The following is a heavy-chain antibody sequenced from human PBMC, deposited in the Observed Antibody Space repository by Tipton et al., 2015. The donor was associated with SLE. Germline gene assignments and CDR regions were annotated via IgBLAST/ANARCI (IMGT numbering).Heavy chain of an antibody. CDR2: IKQDGSEK. V-gene: IGHV3-7*01. J-gene: IGHJ5*02. CDR1: GGSITTYY. CDR3: ARSPPPDYGGGNWFDP. D-gene: IGHD4-23*01. Sequence: LSLTCTVSGGSITTYYWSWIRQPPGKGLEWVANIKQDGSEKYYVDSVKGRFTISRDNAKNSLYLQMNSLRAEDTAVYYCARSPPPDYGGGNWFDPWGQGTLVTVSS.